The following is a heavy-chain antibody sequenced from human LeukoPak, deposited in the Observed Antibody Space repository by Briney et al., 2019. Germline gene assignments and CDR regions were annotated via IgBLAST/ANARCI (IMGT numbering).Heavy chain of an antibody. CDR2: IFTSGST. CDR1: GGSITSDY. V-gene: IGHV4-4*07. D-gene: IGHD4/OR15-4a*01. J-gene: IGHJ5*02. CDR3: SRGGANDL. Sequence: TSETLSLTCTVVGGSITSDYWSWIRQPAGKGLEWIGRIFTSGSTAYNPTLKSRVTMSLDTSKNQFFLKLSSVTAADTAAYFCSRGGANDLWGQGTLVTVSS.